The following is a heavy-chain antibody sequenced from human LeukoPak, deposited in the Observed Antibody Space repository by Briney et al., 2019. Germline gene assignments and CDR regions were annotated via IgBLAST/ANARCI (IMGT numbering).Heavy chain of an antibody. D-gene: IGHD3-10*01. CDR1: GFAFSNYW. V-gene: IGHV3-7*01. CDR3: AKGGRITMVRGVIHGMDV. CDR2: IKPDGSEK. J-gene: IGHJ6*02. Sequence: GGSLRLSCAASGFAFSNYWMSWVRQAPGKGLEWVGNIKPDGSEKYYVASVKGRFTISRDNSKNTLYLQMNSPRAEDTAVYYCAKGGRITMVRGVIHGMDVWGQGTTVTVSS.